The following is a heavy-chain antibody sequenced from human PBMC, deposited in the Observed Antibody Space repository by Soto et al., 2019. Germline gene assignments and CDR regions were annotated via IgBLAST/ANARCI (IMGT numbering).Heavy chain of an antibody. Sequence: GGSLRLSCVASGFSLANYPMNWFRQTPGKGLEWISYSSPRGDTIYYADSVEGRFTISRDNARNSLSLHMSSLRDEDSALYYCAKGPHTNVGWPYYFESWGQGVPVTVSS. CDR1: GFSLANYP. CDR2: SSPRGDTI. V-gene: IGHV3-48*02. J-gene: IGHJ4*02. CDR3: AKGPHTNVGWPYYFES. D-gene: IGHD6-19*01.